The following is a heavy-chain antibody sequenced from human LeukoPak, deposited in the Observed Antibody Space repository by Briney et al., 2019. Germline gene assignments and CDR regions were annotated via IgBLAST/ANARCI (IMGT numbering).Heavy chain of an antibody. Sequence: ASVKVSCKASGYTFTGYYMHWVRQAPGQGLEWMGWINPNSGGTNYAQKFQDRVTMTRDTSISTAYMELGSLRSDDTALYFCARGDSGWSPFDYWGQGTLVTVSS. D-gene: IGHD6-19*01. CDR2: INPNSGGT. CDR3: ARGDSGWSPFDY. J-gene: IGHJ4*02. CDR1: GYTFTGYY. V-gene: IGHV1-2*02.